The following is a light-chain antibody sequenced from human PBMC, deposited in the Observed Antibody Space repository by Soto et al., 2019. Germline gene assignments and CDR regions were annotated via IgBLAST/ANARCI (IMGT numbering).Light chain of an antibody. CDR1: QTVSSSY. J-gene: IGKJ1*01. V-gene: IGKV3-20*01. Sequence: EIVLTQSPGTLSLSPGERATLSCRASQTVSSSYLAWYQHKPGQAPRLLIYGASKRALGIPDRFSGSGSGTDFTLTISRLEPEDFAVYYCQQSGTFGQGTNVEI. CDR2: GAS. CDR3: QQSGT.